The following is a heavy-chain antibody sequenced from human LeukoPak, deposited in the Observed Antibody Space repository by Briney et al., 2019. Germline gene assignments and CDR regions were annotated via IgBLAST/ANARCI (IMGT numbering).Heavy chain of an antibody. V-gene: IGHV3-23*01. J-gene: IGHJ4*02. CDR2: ISGSGGST. Sequence: GGSLRLSCAASGFTFSNYAMSWVRQAPGKGLEWVSAISGSGGSTYYADSLKGRFTISRDNSKNTLYLQMNSLRAEDTAVYYCARDRWRYGSGSYYNDYWGQGTLVTVSS. D-gene: IGHD3-10*01. CDR1: GFTFSNYA. CDR3: ARDRWRYGSGSYYNDY.